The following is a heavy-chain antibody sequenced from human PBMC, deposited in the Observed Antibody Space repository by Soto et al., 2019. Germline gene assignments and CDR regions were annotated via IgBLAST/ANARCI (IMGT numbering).Heavy chain of an antibody. Sequence: PSQTLSLTCVISGDSVSSNSAAWNWIRQSPSRGLEWLGRTYYRSRWYNDYAVSVRSRITVNADTSKNQFSLHLSSVTAEDTAVYYCAREAAADSDAFDIWGQGTMVTVSS. J-gene: IGHJ3*02. D-gene: IGHD6-13*01. CDR2: TYYRSRWYN. V-gene: IGHV6-1*01. CDR3: AREAAADSDAFDI. CDR1: GDSVSSNSAA.